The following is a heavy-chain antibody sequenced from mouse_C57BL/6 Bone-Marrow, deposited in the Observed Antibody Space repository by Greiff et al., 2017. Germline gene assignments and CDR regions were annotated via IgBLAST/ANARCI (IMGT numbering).Heavy chain of an antibody. Sequence: VQLQQSGAELVKPGASVKLSCKASGYTFTTYPIDWMKQNHGQSLEWIGNFHPYNDDTTYNEKFKGKDTLTVEKSSNTVCLELSRLTTDDSAVYYCARSSSCFYYFDYWGQGTTLTVSS. CDR1: GYTFTTYP. CDR2: FHPYNDDT. V-gene: IGHV1-47*01. CDR3: ARSSSCFYYFDY. J-gene: IGHJ2*01. D-gene: IGHD1-1*01.